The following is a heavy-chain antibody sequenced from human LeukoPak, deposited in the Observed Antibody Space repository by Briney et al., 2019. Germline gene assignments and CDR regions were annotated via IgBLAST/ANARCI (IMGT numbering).Heavy chain of an antibody. D-gene: IGHD6-19*01. CDR3: ARDSEVSSGWYPFDY. Sequence: SETLSLTCTVSGGSISTYYWSWIRQPPGKGLEWFGYIYYSGSTNYNPSLKSRVTISLDTSKNQFSLKLSSVTAADTAVYYCARDSEVSSGWYPFDYWGQGTLVTVSS. J-gene: IGHJ4*02. V-gene: IGHV4-59*01. CDR2: IYYSGST. CDR1: GGSISTYY.